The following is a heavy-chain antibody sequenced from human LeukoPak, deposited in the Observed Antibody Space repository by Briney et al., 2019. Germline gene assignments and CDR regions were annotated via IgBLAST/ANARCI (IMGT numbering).Heavy chain of an antibody. CDR1: GFTFSSYG. CDR2: IWYDGSNK. Sequence: GGSLRLSCAASGFTFSSYGMHWVRQAPGKGLEWVAVIWYDGSNKYCADSVKGRFTISRDNSKNTLYLQMNSLRAEDTAVYYCARDFPSGGMDVWGQGTTVTVSS. V-gene: IGHV3-33*01. J-gene: IGHJ6*02. D-gene: IGHD3-3*01. CDR3: ARDFPSGGMDV.